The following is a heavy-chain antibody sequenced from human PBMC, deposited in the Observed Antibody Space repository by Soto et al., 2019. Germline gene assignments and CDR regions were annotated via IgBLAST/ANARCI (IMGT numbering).Heavy chain of an antibody. CDR3: SGCSGGACHKNYGMDV. Sequence: EVHLVESGGGLVKPGGSLRLSCAVSGFTFSSCTMNWVRQAPGKGLEWVSSISPRGGHIYYADSVKGRFTISRDNAKNSLFLQMNSLRGEDTAVYYCSGCSGGACHKNYGMDVGGQGTTVTVSS. V-gene: IGHV3-21*06. J-gene: IGHJ6*02. CDR2: ISPRGGHI. CDR1: GFTFSSCT. D-gene: IGHD2-15*01.